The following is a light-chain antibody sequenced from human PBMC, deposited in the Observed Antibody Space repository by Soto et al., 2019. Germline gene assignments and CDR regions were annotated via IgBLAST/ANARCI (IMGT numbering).Light chain of an antibody. CDR3: QQYNSYSS. CDR1: QSISNW. J-gene: IGKJ1*01. Sequence: DIQMTHSPSTLSASVGDRVTITCRASQSISNWLAWYQQKPGNSPKLLIYDASSLDSGVPSRFSGSGSGTEFTLTISSLQPDDFATYYCQQYNSYSSFGQGTKVDNK. CDR2: DAS. V-gene: IGKV1-5*01.